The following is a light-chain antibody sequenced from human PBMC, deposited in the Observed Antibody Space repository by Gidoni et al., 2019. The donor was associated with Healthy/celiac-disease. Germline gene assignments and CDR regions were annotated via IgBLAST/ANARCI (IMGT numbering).Light chain of an antibody. CDR2: SNN. V-gene: IGLV1-44*01. Sequence: QSVLTQPPSASGTPGQRVTISCSGSSSHTGSNTVNWYQQLPGTAPKLLIYSNNQRPSGVPDRFSGSKSGTSASLAISGLQSEDEADYYCAAWDDSLNGPVVFGGGTKLTVL. J-gene: IGLJ2*01. CDR3: AAWDDSLNGPVV. CDR1: SSHTGSNT.